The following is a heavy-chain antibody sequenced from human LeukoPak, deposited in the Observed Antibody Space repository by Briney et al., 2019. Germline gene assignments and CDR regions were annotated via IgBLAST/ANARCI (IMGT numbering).Heavy chain of an antibody. D-gene: IGHD2-2*01. CDR1: GYTFTSNY. V-gene: IGHV1-2*02. J-gene: IGHJ5*02. Sequence: GASVKVSCKASGYTFTSNYLHWVRQAPEEGLEWMGWINPKSGDTKFAQHFQGRVILTRDTSLNTAYMDLSSLRSDDTAVYYCARGSGTSWFDLWGQGTLVTVSS. CDR2: INPKSGDT. CDR3: ARGSGTSWFDL.